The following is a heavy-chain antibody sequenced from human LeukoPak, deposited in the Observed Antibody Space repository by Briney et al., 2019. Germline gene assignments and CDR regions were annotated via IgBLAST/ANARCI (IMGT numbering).Heavy chain of an antibody. V-gene: IGHV3-48*01. CDR2: ISSSSRTI. J-gene: IGHJ5*02. CDR1: GFIFSSYS. Sequence: GGSLRLSCATSGFIFSSYSMNWVRQAPGKGLEWVSYISSSSRTIYYADSAKGRFTISRDNAKNSLYLQMNSLRAEDTAVYYCARGRIAARGFDPWGQGTLVTVSS. D-gene: IGHD6-6*01. CDR3: ARGRIAARGFDP.